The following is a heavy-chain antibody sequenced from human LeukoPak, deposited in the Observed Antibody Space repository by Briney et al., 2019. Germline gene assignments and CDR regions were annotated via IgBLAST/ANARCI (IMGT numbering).Heavy chain of an antibody. Sequence: GGSLRLSCAAFGFTFSSYAMSWVRQAPGKGLEWVSAISGSGGSTYYADSVKGRFTISRDNSKNTLYLQMNSLRAEDTAVYYCAKDHYYGSGSYPYNWLDPWGQGTLVTVSS. CDR3: AKDHYYGSGSYPYNWLDP. D-gene: IGHD3-10*01. J-gene: IGHJ5*02. CDR2: ISGSGGST. CDR1: GFTFSSYA. V-gene: IGHV3-23*01.